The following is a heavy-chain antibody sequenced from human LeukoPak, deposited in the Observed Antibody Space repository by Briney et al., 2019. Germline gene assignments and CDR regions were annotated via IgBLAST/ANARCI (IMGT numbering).Heavy chain of an antibody. CDR1: GGSISSYY. CDR2: IYYSGST. D-gene: IGHD6-13*01. V-gene: IGHV4-59*01. J-gene: IGHJ6*03. Sequence: SETLSLTCTVFGGSISSYYWSWIRQPPGKGLEWIGYIYYSGSTNYNPSLKSRVTISVKTSKNQFSLKLSSVTAADTAVYYCARDGSGCSSSWYGKDYYYMDVWGKGTTVTISS. CDR3: ARDGSGCSSSWYGKDYYYMDV.